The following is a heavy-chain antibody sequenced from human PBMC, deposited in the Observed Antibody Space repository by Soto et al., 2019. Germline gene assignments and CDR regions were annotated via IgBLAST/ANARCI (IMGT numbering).Heavy chain of an antibody. Sequence: SETLSLTCTVSGGSISSGEYYWTWIRQPPGKGLEWIGYIYYSGSTYYNPSLKSRVTISVDTSKNQFSLKLSSVTAADTAVYYCARDGPRIAADNWFDPWGQGTLVTVSS. CDR2: IYYSGST. D-gene: IGHD6-13*01. CDR3: ARDGPRIAADNWFDP. V-gene: IGHV4-30-4*01. J-gene: IGHJ5*02. CDR1: GGSISSGEYY.